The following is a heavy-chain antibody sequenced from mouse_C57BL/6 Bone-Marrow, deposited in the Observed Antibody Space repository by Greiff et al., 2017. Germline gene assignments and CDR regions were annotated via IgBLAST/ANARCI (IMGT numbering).Heavy chain of an antibody. CDR3: ARDLMTSGGFDV. CDR2: INYDGSST. V-gene: IGHV5-16*01. CDR1: GFTFSDYY. Sequence: EVQLVESEGGLVQPGSSMKLSCTASGFTFSDYYMAWVRQVPEKGLEWVANINYDGSSTYYLDSLKSRFIISRDNAKNILYLQMSSLKSEDTATYYCARDLMTSGGFDVWGTGTTVTVSS. D-gene: IGHD2-3*01. J-gene: IGHJ1*03.